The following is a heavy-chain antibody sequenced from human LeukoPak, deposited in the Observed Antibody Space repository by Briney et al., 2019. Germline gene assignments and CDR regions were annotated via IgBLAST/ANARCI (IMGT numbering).Heavy chain of an antibody. Sequence: GGSLRLSCAASGFTFSSYAMHWVRQAPGKGLEYVSAISSNGGSTYYANSVKGRFTISRDSSKNTLYLQMNSLRAEDTAVYYCARGPLGDCSGSSCYPYFDYWGQGTLVTVSS. V-gene: IGHV3-64*01. D-gene: IGHD2-15*01. CDR3: ARGPLGDCSGSSCYPYFDY. CDR1: GFTFSSYA. J-gene: IGHJ4*02. CDR2: ISSNGGST.